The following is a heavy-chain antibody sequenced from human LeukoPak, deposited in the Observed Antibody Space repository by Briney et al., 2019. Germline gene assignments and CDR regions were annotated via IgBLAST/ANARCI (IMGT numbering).Heavy chain of an antibody. CDR2: IYHSGST. V-gene: IGHV4-4*02. CDR1: GDSISSSNW. D-gene: IGHD2-21*01. J-gene: IGHJ4*02. CDR3: ARGPLIGNHFDS. Sequence: SGTLSFTCAVSGDSISSSNWWSWVRQPPEKGLEWIGEIYHSGSTNYNPSLKTRVTISVDISKNQFSLKLDSVAAADTAVYFCARGPLIGNHFDSWGQGTLVTVSS.